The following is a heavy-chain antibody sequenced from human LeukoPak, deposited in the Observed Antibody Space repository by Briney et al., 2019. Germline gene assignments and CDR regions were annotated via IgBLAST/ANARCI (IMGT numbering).Heavy chain of an antibody. V-gene: IGHV1-69*04. CDR3: ARADILNLFDP. CDR2: IIPILGIA. CDR1: GGTFSSYA. Sequence: SVKVSCKASGGTFSSYAISWVRQAPGQGLEWMGRIIPILGIANYAQKFQGRVTITADKSTSTAYMELSSLRSEDTAVYYCARADILNLFDPWGQGTLVTVSS. J-gene: IGHJ5*02.